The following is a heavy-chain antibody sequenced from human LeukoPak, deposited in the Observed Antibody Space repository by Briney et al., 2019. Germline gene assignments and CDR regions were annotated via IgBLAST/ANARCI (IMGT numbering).Heavy chain of an antibody. CDR1: GFTFSSYW. V-gene: IGHV3-21*06. CDR2: ISSISTYI. CDR3: ARDLAGSYSSSWNAFDI. J-gene: IGHJ3*02. D-gene: IGHD6-13*01. Sequence: PGGSLRLSCAASGFTFSSYWMNWVRQAPGKGLEWVSCISSISTYIYYADSVQGRFTISRDNAKNTLFLQLNSLRAEDTAVDYCARDLAGSYSSSWNAFDIWGQGTMVTVSS.